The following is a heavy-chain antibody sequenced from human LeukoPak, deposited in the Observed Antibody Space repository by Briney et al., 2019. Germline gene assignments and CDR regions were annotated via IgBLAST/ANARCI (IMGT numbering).Heavy chain of an antibody. J-gene: IGHJ4*02. CDR2: MNPNSGNT. D-gene: IGHD3-3*01. CDR1: GYTFTSNY. V-gene: IGHV1-8*02. CDR3: ARVCPDYDFWSGYYNPLGY. Sequence: ASVKVSCKASGYTFTSNYIHWVRQATGQGLEWMGWMNPNSGNTGYAQKFQGRVTMTRNTSISTAYMELSSLRSEDTAVYYCARVCPDYDFWSGYYNPLGYWGQGTLVTVSS.